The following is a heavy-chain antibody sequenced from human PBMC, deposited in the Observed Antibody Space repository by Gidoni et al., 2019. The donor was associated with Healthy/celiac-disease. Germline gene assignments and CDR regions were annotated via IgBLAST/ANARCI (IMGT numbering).Heavy chain of an antibody. CDR1: GGPISSSNW. Sequence: QVQLQESGPGLVKPSGTLSLTCAVSGGPISSSNWWSWVRQPPGKGLEWIGEIYHSGSTNYNPSLKSRVTISVDKSKNQFSLKLSSVTAADTAVYYCARVWNYYGSGSYQARDGMDVWGQGTTVTVSS. D-gene: IGHD3-10*01. J-gene: IGHJ6*02. V-gene: IGHV4-4*02. CDR3: ARVWNYYGSGSYQARDGMDV. CDR2: IYHSGST.